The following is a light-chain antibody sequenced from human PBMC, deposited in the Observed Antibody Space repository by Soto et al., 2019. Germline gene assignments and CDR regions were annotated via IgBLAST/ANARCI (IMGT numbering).Light chain of an antibody. J-gene: IGKJ4*01. CDR2: GAK. CDR3: QQDYNLPT. Sequence: DIQMTQSPSFLSASVGDRVTITCRASQAISNYLNWYQQKPGKAPNLLIFGAKTLQSGVPSRFSGSGSGTDFTLTISSLQPEDFAVYYCQQDYNLPTFGGGTKVDIK. CDR1: QAISNY. V-gene: IGKV1-39*02.